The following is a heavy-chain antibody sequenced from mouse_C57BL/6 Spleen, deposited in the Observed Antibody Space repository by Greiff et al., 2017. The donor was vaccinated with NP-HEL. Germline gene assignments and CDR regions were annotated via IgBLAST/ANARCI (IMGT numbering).Heavy chain of an antibody. CDR2: INPNYGTT. D-gene: IGHD2-5*01. CDR1: GYSFTDYN. J-gene: IGHJ4*01. V-gene: IGHV1-39*01. Sequence: VHLQQSGPELVKPGASVKISCKASGYSFTDYNMNWVKQSNGKSLEWIGVINPNYGTTSYNQKFKGKATLTVDQSSSTAYMQLNSLTSEDSAVYYCARGGYSNYDYYAMDYWGQGTSVTVSS. CDR3: ARGGYSNYDYYAMDY.